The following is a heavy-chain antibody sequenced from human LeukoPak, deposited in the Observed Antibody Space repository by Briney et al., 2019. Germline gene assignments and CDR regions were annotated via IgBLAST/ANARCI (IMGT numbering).Heavy chain of an antibody. J-gene: IGHJ4*02. D-gene: IGHD3-22*01. Sequence: GASVKVSCKASGNTFTDFDVNWVRQATGQGLEWMGRMDPYGGNTAFGQKFQGRVTLTRDASTSTAYMELNSLRSEDTAVYYCARGSSGHYEGHDFWGQGTLVTVSS. CDR3: ARGSSGHYEGHDF. CDR1: GNTFTDFD. CDR2: MDPYGGNT. V-gene: IGHV1-8*01.